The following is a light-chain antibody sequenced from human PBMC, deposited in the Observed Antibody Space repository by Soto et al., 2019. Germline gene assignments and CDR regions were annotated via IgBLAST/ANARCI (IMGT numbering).Light chain of an antibody. V-gene: IGLV1-40*01. Sequence: QSVLTQPPSVSVAPGQRVTISCTGSSSNIGAGYDVHWYQQLPGTAPKLLTYGNSNRPSGVPDRFSGSKSSTSASLAITGLQAEDEADYYCQSYDSSLSGVVFGGGTKVTVL. J-gene: IGLJ2*01. CDR1: SSNIGAGYD. CDR3: QSYDSSLSGVV. CDR2: GNS.